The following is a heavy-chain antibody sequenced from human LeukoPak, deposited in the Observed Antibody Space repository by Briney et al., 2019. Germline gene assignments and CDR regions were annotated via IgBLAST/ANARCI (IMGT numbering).Heavy chain of an antibody. J-gene: IGHJ4*02. V-gene: IGHV3-23*01. CDR1: GFTFSSYA. D-gene: IGHD2-15*01. Sequence: PGGSLRLSCAASGFTFSSYAMSWVRQAPGKGLEWVSAISGSGGSTYYADSVKGRFTISRDNSKNTLYLQMNSLRAEDTAVYYCAKDLGEYCSGGSCYFPAYWGQGTLVTVSS. CDR3: AKDLGEYCSGGSCYFPAY. CDR2: ISGSGGST.